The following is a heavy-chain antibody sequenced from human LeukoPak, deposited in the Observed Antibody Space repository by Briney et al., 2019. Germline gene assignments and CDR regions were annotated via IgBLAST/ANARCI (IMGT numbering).Heavy chain of an antibody. D-gene: IGHD2-21*01. V-gene: IGHV3-30*04. Sequence: PGGSLRLSCAASGFTFSSYAMHWVRQAPGKGLEWVAVISYDGSNKYYAGFVKGRFTISRDNSKNTVYLQMNSLRAEDTAVYYCARDAYCSGDYCSSTASVDYWGQGTLVTVSS. CDR2: ISYDGSNK. CDR3: ARDAYCSGDYCSSTASVDY. CDR1: GFTFSSYA. J-gene: IGHJ4*02.